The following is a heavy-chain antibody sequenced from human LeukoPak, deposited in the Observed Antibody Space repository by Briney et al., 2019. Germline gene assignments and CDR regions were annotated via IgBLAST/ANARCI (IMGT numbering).Heavy chain of an antibody. CDR3: ARRAYCRGDCTRLYNSYFAMDV. V-gene: IGHV5-51*01. D-gene: IGHD2-21*02. J-gene: IGHJ6*02. CDR2: FCPGGSDT. CDR1: GDIFTSNC. Sequence: GESLKISCKGSGDIFTSNCIIWVRQVPGKGLECVGSFCPGGSDTRCSPSFQGRVTISADMSINTAYLQWSSLRPRTAPSNCARRAYCRGDCTRLYNSYFAMDVWGQGTTVTVSS.